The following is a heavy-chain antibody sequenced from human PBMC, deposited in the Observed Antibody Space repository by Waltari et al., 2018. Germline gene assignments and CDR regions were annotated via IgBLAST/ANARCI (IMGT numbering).Heavy chain of an antibody. D-gene: IGHD3-10*01. CDR1: GYTFTSDD. V-gene: IGHV1-8*01. CDR2: MNPNSGNT. J-gene: IGHJ4*02. CDR3: ARDDPLGTMVQGVIAY. Sequence: QVQLVQSGAEVKKPGASVTVSCKASGYTFTSDDLNWVRQATGQGLEWMGWMNPNSGNTGYAQKFQGRVTMTRNTSISTAYMKLSSLRSEDTAVYYCARDDPLGTMVQGVIAYWGQGTLVTVSS.